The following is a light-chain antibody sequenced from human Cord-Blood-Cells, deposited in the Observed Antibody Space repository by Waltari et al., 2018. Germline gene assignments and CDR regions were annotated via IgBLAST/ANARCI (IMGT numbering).Light chain of an antibody. CDR1: QSISSW. Sequence: DIQMTQSPSTLSASVGDRVTITCRASQSISSWLAWYQQKPGKAPKLLIYKASSLESGVSSRFSGRGSGTEFTLTISNLQPDGFATYYCQQYNSYSPGFGQGTKLEIK. CDR3: QQYNSYSPG. CDR2: KAS. V-gene: IGKV1-5*03. J-gene: IGKJ2*03.